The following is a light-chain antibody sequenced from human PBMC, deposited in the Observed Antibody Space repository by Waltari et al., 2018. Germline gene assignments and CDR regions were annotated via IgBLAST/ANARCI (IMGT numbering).Light chain of an antibody. CDR1: QSIGSW. V-gene: IGKV1-5*03. Sequence: DIQMTQSPFTLSASVGDRVTITCRASQSIGSWLAWYQQKPGKAPKLLIYKASSLESGVPSRFSGSGSGTEFTLTISSLQPDDFATYYCQQYNSYSYTFGQGTKLEIK. CDR2: KAS. J-gene: IGKJ2*01. CDR3: QQYNSYSYT.